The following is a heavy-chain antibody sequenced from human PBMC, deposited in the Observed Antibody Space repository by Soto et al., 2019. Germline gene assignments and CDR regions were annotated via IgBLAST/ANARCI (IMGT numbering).Heavy chain of an antibody. CDR1: GFTFSNAW. V-gene: IGHV3-15*07. CDR3: TTDPTGGWFDP. CDR2: IKSKTDGGTT. J-gene: IGHJ5*02. D-gene: IGHD4-17*01. Sequence: PGGSLRLSCAASGFTFSNAWMNWVRRAPGKGLEWVGRIKSKTDGGTTDYAAPVKGRFTISRDDSKNTLYLQINSLKIEDTALYYCTTDPTGGWFDPWGQGTLVTVSS.